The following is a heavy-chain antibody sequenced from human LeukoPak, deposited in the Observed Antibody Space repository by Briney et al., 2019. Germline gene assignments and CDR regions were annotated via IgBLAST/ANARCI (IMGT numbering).Heavy chain of an antibody. CDR2: ISGNGDNT. Sequence: GGSLRLSCAASGFTFSTYAMSWVRQAPGKGLEWVSTISGNGDNTYYADSVEGRFTISRDNSKNTLYLQMNSLRAEDTAVYYCASLYYYDSSGYYTWWYDAFDIWGQGTMVTVSS. D-gene: IGHD3-22*01. CDR3: ASLYYYDSSGYYTWWYDAFDI. J-gene: IGHJ3*02. CDR1: GFTFSTYA. V-gene: IGHV3-23*01.